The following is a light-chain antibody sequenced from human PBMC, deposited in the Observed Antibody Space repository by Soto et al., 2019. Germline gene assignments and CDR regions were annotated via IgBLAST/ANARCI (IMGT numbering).Light chain of an antibody. V-gene: IGLV3-21*02. CDR3: QVWDRESEHYV. CDR1: NIGSKS. J-gene: IGLJ1*01. Sequence: SNELTQPPSVSVAPGQTARIPCGGTNIGSKSVHWYQQRPGQAPVMVVYDDSDRPSGIPERFSGSNSGDTATLSISRVEAGDEADYYCQVWDRESEHYVFGTGTKVT. CDR2: DDS.